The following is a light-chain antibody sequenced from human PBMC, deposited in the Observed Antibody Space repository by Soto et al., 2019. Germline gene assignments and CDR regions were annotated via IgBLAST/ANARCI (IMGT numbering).Light chain of an antibody. CDR1: QTISSR. V-gene: IGKV1-5*03. CDR2: KAS. Sequence: DIQMTQSPSTLSGSVGDRVTITCRASQTISSRLAWYQQKPGKAPKLLIYKASTLKSGVPSRFSGSGPGTEFTLTISSLQPDDFATYYCQHYNSYSEAFGQGTKVDIK. CDR3: QHYNSYSEA. J-gene: IGKJ1*01.